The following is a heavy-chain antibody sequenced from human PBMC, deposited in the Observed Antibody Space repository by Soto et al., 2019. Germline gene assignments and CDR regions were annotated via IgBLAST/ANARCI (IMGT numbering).Heavy chain of an antibody. V-gene: IGHV4-4*02. CDR2: ISHSGST. D-gene: IGHD3-3*02. CDR1: VDSINSSHW. J-gene: IGHJ4*02. Sequence: SETLSLTCAVSVDSINSSHWCNWVREPPGKGLEWIGQISHSGSTNYNPSLTSRVTISVDKSKNHFSLKLTSVTAADTAVYYCEARHFWSGPWTDKRIDYWGQGTLVT. CDR3: EARHFWSGPWTDKRIDY.